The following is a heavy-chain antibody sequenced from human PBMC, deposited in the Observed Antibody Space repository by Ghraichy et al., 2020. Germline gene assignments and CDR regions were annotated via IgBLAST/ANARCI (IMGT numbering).Heavy chain of an antibody. D-gene: IGHD3-10*01. CDR3: ARVGVVRGVITVLFDY. CDR2: INPSGGST. CDR1: GYTFTSYY. V-gene: IGHV1-46*01. Sequence: ASVKVSCKASGYTFTSYYMHWVRQAPGQGLEWMGIINPSGGSTSYAQKFQGRVTMTRDTSTSTVYMELSSLRSEDTAVYYCARVGVVRGVITVLFDYWGQGTLVTVSS. J-gene: IGHJ4*02.